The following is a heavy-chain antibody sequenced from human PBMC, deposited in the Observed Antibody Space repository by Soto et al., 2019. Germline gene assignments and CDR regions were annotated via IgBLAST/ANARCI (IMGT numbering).Heavy chain of an antibody. CDR3: ARKDIAGNSVDF. Sequence: GESLKISCEGVGYSFSNHWIAWVRQMPEKGLEWMGTIYPGDSDMRYSPSFQGQVTISADKSISTAYLQWSSLKASDSAMFYCARKDIAGNSVDFWGQGTLVTVSS. CDR2: IYPGDSDM. J-gene: IGHJ4*02. V-gene: IGHV5-51*01. CDR1: GYSFSNHW. D-gene: IGHD6-13*01.